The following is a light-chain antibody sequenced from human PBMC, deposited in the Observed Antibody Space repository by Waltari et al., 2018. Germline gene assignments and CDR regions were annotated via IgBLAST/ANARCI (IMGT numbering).Light chain of an antibody. Sequence: QSALTQPASVSGSPGQSITISCTGTSSDVACYHHVSWYQQHPGKAPTLMIYDVSSRPSWVYNRFFGCKSCNTASLTISGLQAEDEDVYFGSSYSISITPYVFGTGTKVTVL. CDR2: DVS. J-gene: IGLJ1*01. CDR1: SSDVACYHH. V-gene: IGLV2-14*03. CDR3: SSYSISITPYV.